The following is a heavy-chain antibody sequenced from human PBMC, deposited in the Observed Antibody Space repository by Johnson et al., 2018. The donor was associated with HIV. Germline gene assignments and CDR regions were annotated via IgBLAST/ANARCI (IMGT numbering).Heavy chain of an antibody. V-gene: IGHV3-30*02. Sequence: QVQLVESGGGVVQPGGSLRLSCAASGFTFSSYGMHWVRQAPGKGLEWVAFIRYDGSNKYYADSVKGRFTISRDNSKNTLYLQMNSQRAEDTAVYYCAKDTLAAAALGAFDIWGQGTMVTVSS. CDR3: AKDTLAAAALGAFDI. CDR2: IRYDGSNK. CDR1: GFTFSSYG. D-gene: IGHD6-13*01. J-gene: IGHJ3*02.